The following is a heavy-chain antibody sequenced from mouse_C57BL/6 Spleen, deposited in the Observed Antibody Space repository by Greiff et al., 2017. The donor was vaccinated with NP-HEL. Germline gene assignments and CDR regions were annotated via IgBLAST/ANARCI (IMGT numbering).Heavy chain of an antibody. CDR2: IYPGSGNT. V-gene: IGHV1-76*01. CDR3: ARSAYGAMDY. D-gene: IGHD1-1*01. J-gene: IGHJ4*01. CDR1: GYTFTDYY. Sequence: VQLQQSGAELVRPGASVKLSCKASGYTFTDYYINWVKQRPGQGLEWIARIYPGSGNTYYNEKFKGKATLTAEKSSSTAYMQLSSLTSEDSAVYFCARSAYGAMDYWGQGTSVTVSS.